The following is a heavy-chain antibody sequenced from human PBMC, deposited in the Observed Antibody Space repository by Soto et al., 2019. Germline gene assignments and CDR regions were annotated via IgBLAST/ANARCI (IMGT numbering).Heavy chain of an antibody. CDR1: GFTFSSYS. J-gene: IGHJ4*02. CDR2: ISSGSSTI. Sequence: EVQLVESGGGLVQPGGSLRLSCAASGFTFSSYSMNWVRQAPGKGLEWVSYISSGSSTIYYADSVKGRFTISRDNAKNSLYLQMNSLRDEDTAVYYCARPPVKGGYDYSHWGQGTLVTVSS. D-gene: IGHD5-12*01. CDR3: ARPPVKGGYDYSH. V-gene: IGHV3-48*02.